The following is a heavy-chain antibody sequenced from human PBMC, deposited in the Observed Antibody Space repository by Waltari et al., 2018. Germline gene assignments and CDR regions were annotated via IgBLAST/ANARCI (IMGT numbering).Heavy chain of an antibody. CDR3: ARVCIAVRSGPSNWFDP. V-gene: IGHV4-39*07. D-gene: IGHD6-13*01. CDR1: GGSISSSSYY. Sequence: QLQLQESGPGLVKPSETLSITCTVSGGSISSSSYYWGWIRQPPGKGLEWIGSIYYSGSTYYNPSLKSRVTISVDTSKNQFSLKLSSVTAADTAVYYCARVCIAVRSGPSNWFDPWGQGTLVTVSS. J-gene: IGHJ5*02. CDR2: IYYSGST.